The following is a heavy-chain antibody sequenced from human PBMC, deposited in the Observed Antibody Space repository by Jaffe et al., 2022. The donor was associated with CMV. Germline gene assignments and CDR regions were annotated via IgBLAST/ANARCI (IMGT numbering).Heavy chain of an antibody. CDR3: ARVPRYSYGYVDYYYYYMDV. D-gene: IGHD5-18*01. CDR2: ISSSGSTI. J-gene: IGHJ6*03. V-gene: IGHV3-48*03. CDR1: GFTFSSYE. Sequence: EVQLVESGGGLVQPGGSLRLSCAASGFTFSSYEMNWVRQAPGKGLEWVSYISSSGSTIYYADSVKGRFTISRDNAKNSLYLQMNSLRAEDTAVYYCARVPRYSYGYVDYYYYYMDVWGKGTTVTVSS.